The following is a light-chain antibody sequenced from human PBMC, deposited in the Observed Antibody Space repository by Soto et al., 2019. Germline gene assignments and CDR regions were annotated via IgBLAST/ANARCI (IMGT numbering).Light chain of an antibody. CDR3: QSYDSSLSGLYWV. Sequence: QSVLTQPPSVSGAPGQRGTISCTGSSSNIGAGYDVHWYQQLPGTAPKLLIYGNSNRPSGVPDRFSGSKSGTSASLAITGLQAEDEADYYCQSYDSSLSGLYWVFGGGTKLTVL. V-gene: IGLV1-40*01. CDR2: GNS. CDR1: SSNIGAGYD. J-gene: IGLJ3*02.